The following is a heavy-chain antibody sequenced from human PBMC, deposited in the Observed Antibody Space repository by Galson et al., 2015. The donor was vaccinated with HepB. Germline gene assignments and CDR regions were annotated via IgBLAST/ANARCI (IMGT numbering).Heavy chain of an antibody. Sequence: SLRLSCAASGFSIRNYGMSRVRQAPGKGLEWVSTINDDGRNTHYADNVRGRFTISKDTSENTLYLHMNSLRADDTAVYYCTKGDGGYYEIDYWGQGALVSVSS. CDR1: GFSIRNYG. D-gene: IGHD1-26*01. CDR2: INDDGRNT. CDR3: TKGDGGYYEIDY. J-gene: IGHJ4*02. V-gene: IGHV3-23*01.